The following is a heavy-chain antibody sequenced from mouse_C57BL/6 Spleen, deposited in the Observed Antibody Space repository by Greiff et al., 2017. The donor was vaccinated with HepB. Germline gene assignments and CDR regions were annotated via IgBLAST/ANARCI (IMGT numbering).Heavy chain of an antibody. Sequence: VKLKQSGPGLVQPSQSLSITCTVSGFSLTSYGVHWVRQSPGKGLEWLGVIWSGGSTDYNAAFISRLSISKDNSKSQVFFKMNSLQADDTAIYYCARKLTGTRNAMDYWGQGTSVTVSS. CDR3: ARKLTGTRNAMDY. V-gene: IGHV2-2*01. J-gene: IGHJ4*01. CDR1: GFSLTSYG. D-gene: IGHD4-1*01. CDR2: IWSGGST.